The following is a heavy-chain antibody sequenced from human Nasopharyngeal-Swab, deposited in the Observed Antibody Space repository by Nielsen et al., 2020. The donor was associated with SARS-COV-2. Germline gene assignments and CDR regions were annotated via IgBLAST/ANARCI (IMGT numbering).Heavy chain of an antibody. D-gene: IGHD1-1*01. CDR3: ARGRRERAPRYYYYGMDV. CDR1: GGAFSGFY. V-gene: IGHV4-34*01. CDR2: INPSGST. J-gene: IGHJ6*02. Sequence: SETLSLTCAVYGGAFSGFYWSWIRQSPGEGLEWIGEINPSGSTDYNPSLKSRVSMSVDTSKNQVFLNLRSVTAADTALYYCARGRRERAPRYYYYGMDVWGQGTTVNVSS.